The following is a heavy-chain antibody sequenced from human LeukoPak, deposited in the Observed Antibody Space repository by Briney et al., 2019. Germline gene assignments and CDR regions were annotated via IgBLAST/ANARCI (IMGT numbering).Heavy chain of an antibody. V-gene: IGHV4-39*07. CDR2: IYYSGST. CDR1: GGSISSSSYY. Sequence: PSETLSLTCTVSGGSISSSSYYWGWIRQPPGKGLEWIGSIYYSGSTYYNPSLKSRVTISVDTSKNQFSLKLSFVTAADTAVYYCARGFRGASFDYWGQGTLVTVSS. CDR3: ARGFRGASFDY. D-gene: IGHD1-26*01. J-gene: IGHJ4*02.